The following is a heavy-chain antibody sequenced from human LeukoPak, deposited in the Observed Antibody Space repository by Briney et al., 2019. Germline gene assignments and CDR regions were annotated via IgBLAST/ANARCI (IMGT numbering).Heavy chain of an antibody. CDR2: IRKDGSEK. Sequence: GGSLSLSRAASGFTFCIFRMIGVRQAPGKGLEGVANIRKDGSEKYHAASVTGRFAISRDHAKNLVYPPINCRSSDGTAVFYCSRAIEVILVVPATMDHFYFYMDVGGKGTAVTV. CDR1: GFTFCIFR. D-gene: IGHD2-2*01. CDR3: SRAIEVILVVPATMDHFYFYMDV. V-gene: IGHV3-7*04. J-gene: IGHJ6*03.